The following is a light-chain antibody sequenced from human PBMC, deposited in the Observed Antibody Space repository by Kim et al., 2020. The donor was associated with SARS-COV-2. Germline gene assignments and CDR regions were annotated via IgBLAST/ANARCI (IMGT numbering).Light chain of an antibody. J-gene: IGKJ2*01. CDR2: HAS. CDR3: QQYKSYLYT. Sequence: DIQMTQSPSTLSASVGDRVTITCRASQSISSWLAWYQQKPGKAPKLLIYHASSLESGVPSRFSGSGSGTEFTLTISSLQPDDFAAYYCQQYKSYLYTFGQGTKLEI. CDR1: QSISSW. V-gene: IGKV1-5*03.